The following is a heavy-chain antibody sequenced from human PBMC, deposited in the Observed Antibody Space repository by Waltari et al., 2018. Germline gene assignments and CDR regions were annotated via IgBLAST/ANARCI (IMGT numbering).Heavy chain of an antibody. V-gene: IGHV3-74*01. J-gene: IGHJ4*02. CDR3: TTNPPGY. Sequence: EVQLVESGGGLVQSGGSLRLSCPYSGSDYWMDWVRQAPGKGLMWVSRVKSDGTSPTYADSVKGRFTVSRDSAKNMLYLQMNSLRAEDTAVYYCTTNPPGYWGQGTLVTVSS. CDR2: VKSDGTSP. CDR1: GSDYW.